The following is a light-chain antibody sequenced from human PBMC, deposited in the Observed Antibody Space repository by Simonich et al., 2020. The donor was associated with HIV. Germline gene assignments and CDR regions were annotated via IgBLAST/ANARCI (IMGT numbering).Light chain of an antibody. CDR3: QQYYSTPWT. V-gene: IGKV3-15*01. CDR1: QTVSSN. Sequence: EIVLTQSPATLSVSPGERATLSCRASQTVSSNLAWYQQKPGQAPRLLVYAASTRATGIPARFSGSGSGTDFTLTISSLQAEDVAVYYCQQYYSTPWTFGQGTKVEIK. CDR2: AAS. J-gene: IGKJ1*01.